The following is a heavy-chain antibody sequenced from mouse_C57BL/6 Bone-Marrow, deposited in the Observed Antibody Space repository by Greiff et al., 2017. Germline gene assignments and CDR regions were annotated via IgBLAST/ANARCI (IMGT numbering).Heavy chain of an antibody. CDR1: GYTFTNYW. CDR2: IYPGGGYT. J-gene: IGHJ2*01. D-gene: IGHD1-1*01. CDR3: ARSDYYGSSWGY. V-gene: IGHV1-63*01. Sequence: VQLQQSGAELVRPGTSVKMSCKASGYTFTNYWIGWAKQRPGHGLEWIGDIYPGGGYTNYNEKFKGKATLTADKSSSTAYMQFSSLTSEDSAIYYCARSDYYGSSWGYWGQGTTLTVSS.